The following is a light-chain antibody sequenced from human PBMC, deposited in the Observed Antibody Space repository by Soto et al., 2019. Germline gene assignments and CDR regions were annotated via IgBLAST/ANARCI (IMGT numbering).Light chain of an antibody. J-gene: IGLJ1*01. Sequence: QSALTQPASVSGSPGQSTTISYTGTSSDVGGYNYVSWYQQHPGKAPKLMIYDVSNRPSGVSNRFSGSKSGNTASLTISGLQAEDEADYYCSSYTSSSTLLYVFGTGTKVTVL. CDR1: SSDVGGYNY. CDR3: SSYTSSSTLLYV. V-gene: IGLV2-14*01. CDR2: DVS.